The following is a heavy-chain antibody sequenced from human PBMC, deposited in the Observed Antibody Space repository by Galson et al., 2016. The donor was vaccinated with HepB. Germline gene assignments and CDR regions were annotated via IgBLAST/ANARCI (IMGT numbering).Heavy chain of an antibody. CDR3: ARDHNVFRFLEWLLCFDY. Sequence: SLRLSCAASGLTFSSYNMHWVRQAPGKGLEWVSLVSHDERNEYYADSVKGRFTISRDNSKNTLYLQMNSLRAEDTAVYYCARDHNVFRFLEWLLCFDYWGQGTLVTVSS. J-gene: IGHJ4*02. CDR2: VSHDERNE. D-gene: IGHD3-3*01. CDR1: GLTFSSYN. V-gene: IGHV3-30*04.